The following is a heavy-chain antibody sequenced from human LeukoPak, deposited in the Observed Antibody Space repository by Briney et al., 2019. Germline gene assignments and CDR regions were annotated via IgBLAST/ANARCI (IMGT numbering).Heavy chain of an antibody. Sequence: PSQTLSLTCTVSGGSISSGGYYWTWIRQPPGKGLEWIGEINHSGSTNYNPSLKSRVTISVDTSKNQFSLKLSSVTAAETAVYYCASRAARYQLLSQDYGMDVWGQGTTVTVSS. CDR3: ASRAARYQLLSQDYGMDV. CDR1: GGSISSGGYY. CDR2: INHSGST. V-gene: IGHV4-30-2*01. D-gene: IGHD2-2*01. J-gene: IGHJ6*02.